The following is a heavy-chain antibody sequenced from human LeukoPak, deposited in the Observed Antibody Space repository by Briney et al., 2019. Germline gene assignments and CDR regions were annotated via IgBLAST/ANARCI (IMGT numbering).Heavy chain of an antibody. D-gene: IGHD4-23*01. J-gene: IGHJ4*02. V-gene: IGHV3-30*18. Sequence: GGSLRLSCAASGFTFSSYGMHWVRQAPGKGLEWVAVISYDGSNKYYADSVKGRFTISRDNSKNTLYLQMNSLRAEDTAVYYCAKDPTVGPFDYWGQGTLVTVSS. CDR3: AKDPTVGPFDY. CDR1: GFTFSSYG. CDR2: ISYDGSNK.